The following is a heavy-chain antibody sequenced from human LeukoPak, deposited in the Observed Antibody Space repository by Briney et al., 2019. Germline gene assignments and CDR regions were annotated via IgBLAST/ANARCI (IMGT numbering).Heavy chain of an antibody. Sequence: SSETLSLTCTVSGGSISSSSYYWGWIRKPPGKGLEWLGSIYYSGSTYYNPSLKSRVTISVDTSKNQFSLKLSSVTAADTAVYYCAKQVGGIRYFDWLPHYFDYWGQGTLVTVSS. CDR2: IYYSGST. CDR3: AKQVGGIRYFDWLPHYFDY. J-gene: IGHJ4*02. V-gene: IGHV4-39*01. CDR1: GGSISSSSYY. D-gene: IGHD3-9*01.